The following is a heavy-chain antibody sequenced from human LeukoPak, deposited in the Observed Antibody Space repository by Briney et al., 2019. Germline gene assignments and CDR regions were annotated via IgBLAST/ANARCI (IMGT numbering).Heavy chain of an antibody. V-gene: IGHV3-23*01. CDR1: GFTFSSYG. J-gene: IGHJ4*02. CDR2: ISGSGGNT. CDR3: AKVVSGYHFDY. D-gene: IGHD5-12*01. Sequence: GGSLRLSCAASGFTFSSYGMSWVRRAPGKETEWVSGISGSGGNTYYADSVKGRFTIYRDNSQNTLYLQMNTLRAEDTAVYYCAKVVSGYHFDYWGQGTLVSVSS.